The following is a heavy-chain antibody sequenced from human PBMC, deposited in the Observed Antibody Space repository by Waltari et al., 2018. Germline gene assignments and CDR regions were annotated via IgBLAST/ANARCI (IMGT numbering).Heavy chain of an antibody. CDR3: ARKMVQGANYYYYGMDV. V-gene: IGHV1-69*05. CDR1: GGTFSSYA. Sequence: QVQLVQSGAEVKKPGSSVKVSCKASGGTFSSYAISWVRQAPGQGLEWMGGIIPIFGTANYAQKFQGRVTITTDESTSTAYMELSSLRSEDTAVYYCARKMVQGANYYYYGMDVWGQGTTVTVSS. CDR2: IIPIFGTA. J-gene: IGHJ6*02. D-gene: IGHD3-10*01.